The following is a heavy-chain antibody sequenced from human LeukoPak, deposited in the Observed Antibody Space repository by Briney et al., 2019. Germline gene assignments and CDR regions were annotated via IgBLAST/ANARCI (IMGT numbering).Heavy chain of an antibody. CDR1: GGTFSSYA. CDR2: IIPILGIA. D-gene: IGHD4-17*01. CDR3: ASDYGDYVQGAFDI. V-gene: IGHV1-69*04. Sequence: SVKGSCKASGGTFSSYAISWVRQAPGQGLEWMGRIIPILGIANYAQKFQGRVTITADKSTSTAYMELSSLRSEDTAVYYCASDYGDYVQGAFDIWGQGTMVTVSS. J-gene: IGHJ3*02.